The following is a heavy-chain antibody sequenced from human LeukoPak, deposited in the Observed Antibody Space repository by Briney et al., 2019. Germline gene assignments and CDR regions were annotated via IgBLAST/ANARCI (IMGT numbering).Heavy chain of an antibody. Sequence: SETLSFTCTVSGGSISSYYWSWIRQPPGKGLEWIGYIYYSGSTNYNPSLKSRVTISVDTSKNQFSLKLSSVTAADTAVYYWARVGGGLLRYFDWLSGGFDYWGQGTLVTVSS. CDR1: GGSISSYY. V-gene: IGHV4-59*08. CDR2: IYYSGST. D-gene: IGHD3-9*01. J-gene: IGHJ4*02. CDR3: ARVGGGLLRYFDWLSGGFDY.